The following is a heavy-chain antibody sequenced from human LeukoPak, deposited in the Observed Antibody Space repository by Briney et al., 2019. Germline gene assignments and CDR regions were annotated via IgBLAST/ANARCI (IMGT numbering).Heavy chain of an antibody. V-gene: IGHV4-59*01. CDR1: GGSISSYY. CDR3: ARASNGAGHYNWFDP. D-gene: IGHD3-10*01. Sequence: SETLSLTCTVSGGSISSYYWSWIRQPQGRGLEGMGYIYYTGNTNYNPSLKSRVTISLDTSKNQYSLRLSSVTAADTAVYYCARASNGAGHYNWFDPWGQGTLVTVSS. J-gene: IGHJ5*02. CDR2: IYYTGNT.